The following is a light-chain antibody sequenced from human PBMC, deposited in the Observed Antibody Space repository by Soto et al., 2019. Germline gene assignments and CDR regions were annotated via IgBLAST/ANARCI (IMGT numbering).Light chain of an antibody. V-gene: IGLV2-14*01. J-gene: IGLJ1*01. CDR2: EVS. Sequence: QSALTQPASVSGSPGQSITISCTGTSCDVGGYNYVSWYQQHPGKAPKLMIYEVSNRPSGVSNRFSGSKSGNTASLTISGLQAEDEADYYCSSYTSRSPRDYVFGSGTKVTVL. CDR1: SCDVGGYNY. CDR3: SSYTSRSPRDYV.